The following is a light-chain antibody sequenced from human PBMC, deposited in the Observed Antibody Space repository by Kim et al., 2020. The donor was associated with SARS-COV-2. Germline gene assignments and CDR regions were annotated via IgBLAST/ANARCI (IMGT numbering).Light chain of an antibody. Sequence: QLVLTQPPSASGTPGQRVTISCSGSSSNIGSYTVNWYQQLPGTAPKLLISSDNQRPSGVPDRFSGSKSGTSASLAISGLQSEDEADYYCAVWDDSLNGVVFGGGTQLTVL. V-gene: IGLV1-44*01. J-gene: IGLJ2*01. CDR2: SDN. CDR3: AVWDDSLNGVV. CDR1: SSNIGSYT.